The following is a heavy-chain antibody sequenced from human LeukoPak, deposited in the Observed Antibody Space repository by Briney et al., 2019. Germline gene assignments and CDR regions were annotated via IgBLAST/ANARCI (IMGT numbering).Heavy chain of an antibody. D-gene: IGHD6-13*01. CDR1: GFTVSSNY. Sequence: GGSLRLSCAASGFTVSSNYMSWVRQAPGKGLEWVSVIYSGGSTYYADSVKGRFTISRDNSKNTLYLQMNSLRAEDTAVYYCAKEAGSSWYRRYFDYWGQGTLVTVSS. CDR3: AKEAGSSWYRRYFDY. CDR2: IYSGGST. V-gene: IGHV3-66*01. J-gene: IGHJ4*02.